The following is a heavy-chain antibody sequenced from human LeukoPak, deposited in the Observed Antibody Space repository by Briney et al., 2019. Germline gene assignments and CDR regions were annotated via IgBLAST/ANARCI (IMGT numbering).Heavy chain of an antibody. V-gene: IGHV3-21*01. D-gene: IGHD3-10*02. Sequence: GGSLRLSCAASGFTFSSYTMNWVRQAPGKGLEWVSSISSSSSYIYYADSVKGRFTISRDNAKNSLYLQMNSLRAEDTAVYYCAELGITMIGGVWGKGTTVTISS. CDR2: ISSSSSYI. CDR1: GFTFSSYT. CDR3: AELGITMIGGV. J-gene: IGHJ6*04.